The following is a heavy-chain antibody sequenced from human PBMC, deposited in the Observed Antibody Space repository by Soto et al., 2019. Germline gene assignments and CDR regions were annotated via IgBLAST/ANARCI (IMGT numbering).Heavy chain of an antibody. J-gene: IGHJ4*02. D-gene: IGHD6-19*01. V-gene: IGHV1-8*01. Sequence: ASVKVSCKASGYTFTSYDINWVRQATGQGLEWMGWMNPNSGNTGYAQKFRGRVTMTRNTSISTAYMELSSLRSEDTAVYYCARVISGVRVSYSSGWNVIDYWGQGTLVTVSS. CDR1: GYTFTSYD. CDR2: MNPNSGNT. CDR3: ARVISGVRVSYSSGWNVIDY.